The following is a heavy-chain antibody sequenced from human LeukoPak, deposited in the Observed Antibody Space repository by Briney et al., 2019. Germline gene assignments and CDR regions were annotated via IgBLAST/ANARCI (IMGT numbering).Heavy chain of an antibody. V-gene: IGHV4-34*01. D-gene: IGHD6-19*01. Sequence: SETLSLTCAVYGGSFSGYYWSWIRQPPGKGLEWIGEINHSGSTNYNPSLKSRVTISVDTSKNQFSLKLSSVTAADTAVYYCAPLAYSSGPLIENNWFDPWGQGTLVTVSS. CDR3: APLAYSSGPLIENNWFDP. CDR2: INHSGST. CDR1: GGSFSGYY. J-gene: IGHJ5*02.